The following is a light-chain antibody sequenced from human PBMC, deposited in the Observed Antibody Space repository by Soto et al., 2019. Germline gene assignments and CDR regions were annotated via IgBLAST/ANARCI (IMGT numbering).Light chain of an antibody. J-gene: IGLJ1*01. CDR1: SSDVGDYNY. CDR2: DVS. V-gene: IGLV2-14*01. Sequence: QSALTQPASVSGSPGQSITISCTGTSSDVGDYNYVSWYQQHPGKAPILMIFDVSNRPSVVSNRFSGSKSGNTASLTISGLQAEDEDEYYCSSYTSSSTYVFGTGTKVTVL. CDR3: SSYTSSSTYV.